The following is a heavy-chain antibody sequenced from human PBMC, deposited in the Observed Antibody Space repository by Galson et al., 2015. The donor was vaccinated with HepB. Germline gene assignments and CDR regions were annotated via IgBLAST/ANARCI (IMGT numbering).Heavy chain of an antibody. D-gene: IGHD3-10*01. CDR3: AREEYYYVSGSYFPTFDY. CDR2: IKQDGSEI. CDR1: GFTFNKYW. Sequence: SLRLSCAASGFTFNKYWMSWVRQAPGKGLEWVANIKQDGSEIYYADSVKGRFTISRDNAKNSLYLQMNSLRAEDTAIYYCAREEYYYVSGSYFPTFDYCGQGTLVTVSS. J-gene: IGHJ4*02. V-gene: IGHV3-7*03.